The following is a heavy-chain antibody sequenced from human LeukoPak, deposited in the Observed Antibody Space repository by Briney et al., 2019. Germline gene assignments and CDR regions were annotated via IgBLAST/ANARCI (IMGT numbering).Heavy chain of an antibody. D-gene: IGHD2-15*01. J-gene: IGHJ6*02. Sequence: SETLSLTCTVSGGSISSYYWSWIRQPPGKGLEWIGYIYYSGSTNYNPSLKSRVTISVDTSKNQFSLKLSSVTAADTAVYYCARDGGSSPDYYYGMDVWGQGTTVTVSS. CDR1: GGSISSYY. V-gene: IGHV4-59*01. CDR2: IYYSGST. CDR3: ARDGGSSPDYYYGMDV.